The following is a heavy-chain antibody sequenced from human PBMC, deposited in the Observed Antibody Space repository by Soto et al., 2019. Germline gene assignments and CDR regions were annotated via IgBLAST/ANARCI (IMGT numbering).Heavy chain of an antibody. V-gene: IGHV4-34*01. Sequence: PSETLSLTCAVYGGSFIGYYWSWIRQPPGKGLEWIGEINHSGSTNYNPSLKSRVTISVDTSKNQFSLKLSSVTAADTAVYYCARGGYCGGDCYQNWFDPWGQGTLVTVSS. D-gene: IGHD2-21*02. CDR3: ARGGYCGGDCYQNWFDP. CDR2: INHSGST. J-gene: IGHJ5*02. CDR1: GGSFIGYY.